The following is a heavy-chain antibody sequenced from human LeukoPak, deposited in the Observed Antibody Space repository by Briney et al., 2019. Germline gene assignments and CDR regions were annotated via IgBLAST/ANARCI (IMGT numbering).Heavy chain of an antibody. D-gene: IGHD6-6*01. CDR3: ARTRGIAARRDAFDI. CDR2: IIPIFGTA. V-gene: IGHV1-69*05. Sequence: SVKVSCKASGGTFSSYAISWVRQAPGQGLEWMGGIIPIFGTANYAQKFQGRVTITTDESASTAYMELSRLRSDDTAVYYCARTRGIAARRDAFDIWGQGTKVTVSS. J-gene: IGHJ3*02. CDR1: GGTFSSYA.